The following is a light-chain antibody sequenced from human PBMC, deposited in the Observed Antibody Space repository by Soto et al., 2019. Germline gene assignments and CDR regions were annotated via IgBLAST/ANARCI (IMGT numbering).Light chain of an antibody. V-gene: IGLV1-44*01. CDR3: AAWDDSLNGVV. CDR1: SSNIGTNT. J-gene: IGLJ2*01. Sequence: QSVLTQPPSVSGTPGQRVTISCSGSSSNIGTNTVNWYQLFPGTAPKLLTHSNNQRPSGVPDRFSGSKSGTSASLAISGLQSEDEADYYCAAWDDSLNGVVFGGGTKVTVL. CDR2: SNN.